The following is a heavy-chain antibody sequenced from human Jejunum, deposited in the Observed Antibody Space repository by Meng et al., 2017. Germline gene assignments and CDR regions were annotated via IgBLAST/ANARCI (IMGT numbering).Heavy chain of an antibody. V-gene: IGHV4-34*01. D-gene: IGHD7-27*01. CDR1: GGSFCGYY. CDR2: AST. Sequence: QVQLQQWGAGLLRPSETLSLTCAVYGGSFCGYYWRWIRQPPGKGLEWIGYASTNYNPSLKSRVTISLDTSKNQFSLKLSSVTAADTAVYYCARDHWGSLDYWGQGILVTVSS. CDR3: ARDHWGSLDY. J-gene: IGHJ4*02.